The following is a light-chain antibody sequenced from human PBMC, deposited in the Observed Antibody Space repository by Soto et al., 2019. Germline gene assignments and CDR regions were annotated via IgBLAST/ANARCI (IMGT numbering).Light chain of an antibody. Sequence: QSALTQPRSVSGSPGQSVTISCTGTSSDVGGYNYVSWYQQHPGKAPKLMIYDVNKRPSGVPDRFSGSKSGNTASLTISGLQAEDEADYYCCSYAGRVTPFGTGTKLTVL. J-gene: IGLJ1*01. CDR3: CSYAGRVTP. CDR2: DVN. V-gene: IGLV2-11*01. CDR1: SSDVGGYNY.